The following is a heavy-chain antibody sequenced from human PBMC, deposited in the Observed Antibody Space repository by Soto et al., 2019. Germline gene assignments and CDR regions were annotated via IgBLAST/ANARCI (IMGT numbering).Heavy chain of an antibody. CDR3: AREPPDSSSSSVDY. V-gene: IGHV3-21*01. CDR1: GFTFSSYI. Sequence: GGSLRLSCAASGFTFSSYIMNWVRLAPGKGLEWVSSISSSSSYIYYADSVKGRFTISRGNAKNSLYLQMNSLRADGSAVYYCAREPPDSSSSSVDYWGQGTLVTVSS. D-gene: IGHD6-6*01. J-gene: IGHJ4*02. CDR2: ISSSSSYI.